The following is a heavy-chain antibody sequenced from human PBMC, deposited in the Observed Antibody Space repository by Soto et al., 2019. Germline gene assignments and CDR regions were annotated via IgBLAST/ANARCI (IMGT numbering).Heavy chain of an antibody. V-gene: IGHV3-30-3*01. D-gene: IGHD3-10*01. CDR2: TSFDGSNE. Sequence: QVQLVESGGGVVQPGRSLRLSCAAYGFTFTGFAMYWVRQAPGKGLEWVVVTSFDGSNEYYADFVEGRFTISRDNSKNTLYLQMNSLRPEDTAGYYCARVTGFYGSGEIDYWGQGTLVTVSS. CDR3: ARVTGFYGSGEIDY. J-gene: IGHJ4*02. CDR1: GFTFTGFA.